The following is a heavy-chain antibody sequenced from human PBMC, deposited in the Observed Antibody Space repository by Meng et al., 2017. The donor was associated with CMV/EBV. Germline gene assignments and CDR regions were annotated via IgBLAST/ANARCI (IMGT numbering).Heavy chain of an antibody. J-gene: IGHJ6*02. CDR3: ARDCSSTTGGMDV. CDR2: IKQDGSEK. CDR1: GFTFSSYW. V-gene: IGHV3-7*01. Sequence: GESLKISCAASGFTFSSYWMSWVRQAPGKGLEWVANIKQDGSEKYYADSVKGRFTISRDNAKNSLYLQMNSLRAEDTAVYYCARDCSSTTGGMDVWGQGTTVTVSS. D-gene: IGHD2-2*01.